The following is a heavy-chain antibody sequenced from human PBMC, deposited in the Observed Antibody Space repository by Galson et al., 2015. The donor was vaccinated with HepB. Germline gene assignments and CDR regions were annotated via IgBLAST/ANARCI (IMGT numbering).Heavy chain of an antibody. Sequence: SLRLSCAASGFTFSSYSMNWVRQAPGKGLEWVSYISSSSSTIYYADSVKGRFTISRDNSKNTLYLQMNSLRAEDTAVYYCARVGERGAFDIWGQGTMVTVSS. CDR1: GFTFSSYS. D-gene: IGHD3-10*01. V-gene: IGHV3-48*01. CDR2: ISSSSSTI. CDR3: ARVGERGAFDI. J-gene: IGHJ3*02.